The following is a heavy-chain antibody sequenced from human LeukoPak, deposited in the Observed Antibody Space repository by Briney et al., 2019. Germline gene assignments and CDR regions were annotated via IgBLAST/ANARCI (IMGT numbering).Heavy chain of an antibody. Sequence: PGGSLRLSCAASGVTFSSYSMNWVRQAPGKGLEWVSSISSSSSYISYADSVKGRFTISKDNAKNPLYLQMNSLRAEDTAVYYCARIRRSYGDYNWFDPWGQGTLVTVSS. V-gene: IGHV3-21*01. CDR3: ARIRRSYGDYNWFDP. CDR2: ISSSSSYI. CDR1: GVTFSSYS. J-gene: IGHJ5*02. D-gene: IGHD4-17*01.